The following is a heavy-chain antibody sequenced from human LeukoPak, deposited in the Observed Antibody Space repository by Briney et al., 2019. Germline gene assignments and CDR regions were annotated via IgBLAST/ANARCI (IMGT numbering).Heavy chain of an antibody. J-gene: IGHJ5*02. Sequence: PSETLSLTCAVYGGSFSSYYWSWIRQPAGKGLEWIGRIYTSGSTNYNPSLKSRVTMSVDTSKNQFSLKLSSVTAADTAVYYCARDPWSAAGFDPWGQGTLVTVSS. V-gene: IGHV4-59*10. CDR2: IYTSGST. D-gene: IGHD3-3*01. CDR1: GGSFSSYY. CDR3: ARDPWSAAGFDP.